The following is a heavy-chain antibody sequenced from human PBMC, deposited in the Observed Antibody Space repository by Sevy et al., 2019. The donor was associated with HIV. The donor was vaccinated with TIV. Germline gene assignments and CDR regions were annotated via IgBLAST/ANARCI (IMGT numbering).Heavy chain of an antibody. J-gene: IGHJ4*02. CDR2: MNPNSGNA. D-gene: IGHD6-13*01. V-gene: IGHV1-8*01. CDR3: ARGVEIAAAAPDFDY. CDR1: GYTFTSYD. Sequence: ASVKVSCKASGYTFTSYDINWVRQATGQGLEWMGWMNPNSGNAGYAQKFQGRVTMTRNTSIRTAYMELSSLRSEDMAVYYCARGVEIAAAAPDFDYWGQGTLVTVSS.